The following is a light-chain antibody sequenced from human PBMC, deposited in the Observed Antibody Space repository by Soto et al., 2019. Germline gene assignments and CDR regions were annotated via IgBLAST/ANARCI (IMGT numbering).Light chain of an antibody. J-gene: IGLJ1*01. CDR1: SSDVGGYNY. Sequence: QSALTQPPSASGSPGQSVTISCTGTSSDVGGYNYVSWYQQHPGKAPKLMIFEVSDRPSGVSNRFSGSKSGNTASLTISGLQPEDEADYYCGSYSGRYTFVFGTGTKLTVL. CDR2: EVS. V-gene: IGLV2-8*01. CDR3: GSYSGRYTFV.